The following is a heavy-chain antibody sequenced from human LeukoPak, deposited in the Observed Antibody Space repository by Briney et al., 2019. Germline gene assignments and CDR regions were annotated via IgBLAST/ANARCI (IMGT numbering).Heavy chain of an antibody. CDR2: ISYDGSNK. J-gene: IGHJ4*02. Sequence: GGGLVKPGGSLRLSCAASGFTFSSYAMHWVRQAPGKGLEWVAVISYDGSNKYYADSVKGRFTISRDNSKNTLYLQMNSLRAEDTAVYYCARGPQWLVLDYWGQGTLVTVSS. V-gene: IGHV3-30-3*01. CDR1: GFTFSSYA. CDR3: ARGPQWLVLDY. D-gene: IGHD6-19*01.